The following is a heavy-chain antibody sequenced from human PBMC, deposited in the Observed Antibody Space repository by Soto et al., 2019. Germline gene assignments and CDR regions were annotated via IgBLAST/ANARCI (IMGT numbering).Heavy chain of an antibody. J-gene: IGHJ4*02. D-gene: IGHD6-13*01. CDR1: GFTFSIST. CDR3: ARGDGTGLHSSGWSPRF. Sequence: EVQLVESGGGLVKPGGSLTLSCAASGFTFSISTMNWVRQAPGKRLEWVSSISSGTTYFYYADSVKGRFSISRDNPKHSLYLQMNSLRVEDTAVYYCARGDGTGLHSSGWSPRFWGQGTLVTVSS. CDR2: ISSGTTYF. V-gene: IGHV3-21*01.